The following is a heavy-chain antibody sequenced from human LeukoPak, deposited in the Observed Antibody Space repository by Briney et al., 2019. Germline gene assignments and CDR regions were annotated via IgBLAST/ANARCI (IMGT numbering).Heavy chain of an antibody. D-gene: IGHD6-25*01. V-gene: IGHV1-18*01. CDR3: ARPRAAGSPDI. CDR1: GYTFTNYG. CDR2: ISAYTGNT. J-gene: IGHJ3*02. Sequence: GASVKVSCKASGYTFTNYGVSWVRQAPGQGLEWMGWISAYTGNTNYGQKFQGRVTMTTDTSTTTAYMELRSLRSDDTAVYYCARPRAAGSPDIWGQGTMVTVSS.